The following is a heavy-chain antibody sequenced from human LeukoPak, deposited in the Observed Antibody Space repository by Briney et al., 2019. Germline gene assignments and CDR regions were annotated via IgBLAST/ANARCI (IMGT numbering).Heavy chain of an antibody. J-gene: IGHJ5*02. D-gene: IGHD3-3*01. CDR1: GGSISSDC. V-gene: IGHV4-59*12. CDR2: IYYSGST. Sequence: SETLSLTCTVSGGSISSDCWSWIRQPPGKGLEWIGYIYYSGSTNYNPSLKSRVTISVDTSKNQLSLKLRSVAAADTAVYYCARDGKGITIFGVVPNWFDPWGQGTLVTVSS. CDR3: ARDGKGITIFGVVPNWFDP.